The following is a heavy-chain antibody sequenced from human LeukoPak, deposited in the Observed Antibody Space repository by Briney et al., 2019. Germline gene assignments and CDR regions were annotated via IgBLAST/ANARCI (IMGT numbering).Heavy chain of an antibody. CDR3: ARPPEQWLVLGYFDY. J-gene: IGHJ4*02. CDR2: ISYDGSNK. Sequence: GESLRLSCAASGFTFSSYAMHWVRQAPGKGLEWVAVISYDGSNKYYADSVKGRFTISRDNSKNTLYLQMNSLRAEDTAVYYCARPPEQWLVLGYFDYWGQGTLVTVSS. D-gene: IGHD6-19*01. CDR1: GFTFSSYA. V-gene: IGHV3-30*04.